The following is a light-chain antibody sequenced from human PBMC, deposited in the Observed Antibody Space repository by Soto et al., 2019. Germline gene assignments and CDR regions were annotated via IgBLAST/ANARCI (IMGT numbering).Light chain of an antibody. J-gene: IGKJ1*01. Sequence: DIQMTQSPSTLSASVGDRVTITCRASQGISGRLAWYQQKPGKAPNLLIYDVSNLESGVPSRFSGTGSGTEFTPTINSLQPDDFATYYCQQYNSYSTFGPGTKVEVK. CDR2: DVS. CDR3: QQYNSYST. V-gene: IGKV1-5*01. CDR1: QGISGR.